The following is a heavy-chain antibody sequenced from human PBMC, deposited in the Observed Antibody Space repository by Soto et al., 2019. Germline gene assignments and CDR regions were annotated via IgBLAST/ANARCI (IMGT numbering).Heavy chain of an antibody. CDR1: GGSISSGDYY. V-gene: IGHV4-30-4*02. J-gene: IGHJ6*02. Sequence: PSDTLSLTCTVSGGSISSGDYYWSWIRQPPGKGLEWIGYIYYSGSTYYNPSLKSRVTISVDTSKNQFSLKLSSVTAADTAVYYCARDLYCSSTSCLDYYGMDVWGQGTTVTVSS. CDR3: ARDLYCSSTSCLDYYGMDV. D-gene: IGHD2-2*01. CDR2: IYYSGST.